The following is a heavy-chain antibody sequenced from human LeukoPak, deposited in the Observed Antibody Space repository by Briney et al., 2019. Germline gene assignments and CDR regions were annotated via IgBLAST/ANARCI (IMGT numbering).Heavy chain of an antibody. J-gene: IGHJ1*01. Sequence: SETLSLTCTVSGGSISSYYWSWIRQPPGKGLEWIGYIYYSGSTNYNPSLKSPVTISVDTSKNQFSLKLSSVTAADTAVYYCARDARYCSGGSCSRTGPFQHWGQGTLVTVSS. CDR3: ARDARYCSGGSCSRTGPFQH. V-gene: IGHV4-59*01. CDR2: IYYSGST. D-gene: IGHD2-15*01. CDR1: GGSISSYY.